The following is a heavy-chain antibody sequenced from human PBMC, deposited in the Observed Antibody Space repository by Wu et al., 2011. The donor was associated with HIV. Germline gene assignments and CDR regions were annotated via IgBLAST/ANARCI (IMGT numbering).Heavy chain of an antibody. D-gene: IGHD4-17*01. Sequence: QVQLVQSGAEVKKPGSPVRVSCKSSGDTFSNHILNWVRQAPGQGLEWMGRINPMLGITNSIPKFQGRLTMRADESTGTAYMALSGLTSEDTAVYYCARDLPNDYGDHGHWFDPWGQGTLVTVSS. CDR1: GDTFSNHI. V-gene: IGHV1-69*04. J-gene: IGHJ5*02. CDR3: ARDLPNDYGDHGHWFDP. CDR2: INPMLGIT.